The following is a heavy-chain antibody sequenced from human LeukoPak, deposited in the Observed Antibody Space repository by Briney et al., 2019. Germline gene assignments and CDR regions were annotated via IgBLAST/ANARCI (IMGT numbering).Heavy chain of an antibody. CDR3: AKSRWETYAVRAFDI. V-gene: IGHV3-23*01. CDR1: GFTFSSYA. J-gene: IGHJ3*02. CDR2: ISGSGSST. D-gene: IGHD1-26*01. Sequence: GGSLRLSCAASGFTFSSYAMSWVRQAPAKGLEWVSTISGSGSSTDYADSVKGRFTISRDNSKNALYLQMNSLRAEDTAVYYCAKSRWETYAVRAFDIWGQGTMVTVSS.